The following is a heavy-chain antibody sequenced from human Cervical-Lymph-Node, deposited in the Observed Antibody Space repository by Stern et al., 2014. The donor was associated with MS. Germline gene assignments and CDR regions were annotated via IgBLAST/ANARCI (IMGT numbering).Heavy chain of an antibody. CDR3: ARGDVVYAAPAFDS. CDR2: IHPYSGDK. V-gene: IGHV1-2*06. J-gene: IGHJ4*02. Sequence: VQLVQSGAAVKKPGASVKVSCKASGYTFNGYFMYWVRQAPGQGLEWIGRIHPYSGDKQSAQKFQGRVTMTRDTYINPAYMDTTRLTSAAAAVYYCARGDVVYAAPAFDSWGQGTLVTVSS. CDR1: GYTFNGYF. D-gene: IGHD5/OR15-5a*01.